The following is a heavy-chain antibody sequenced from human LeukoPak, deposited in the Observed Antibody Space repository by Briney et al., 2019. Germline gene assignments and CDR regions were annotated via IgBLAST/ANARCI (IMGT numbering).Heavy chain of an antibody. CDR1: GFTVSSNY. V-gene: IGHV3-7*01. D-gene: IGHD3-22*01. Sequence: PGGSLRLSCAASGFTVSSNYMSWVRQAPGKGLEWVANIKQDGSEKYYVDSVKGRFTISRDNAKNSLYLQMNSLRAEDTAVYYCARVGEYYYDTSGYYYASPFDYWGQGTLVTVST. CDR2: IKQDGSEK. J-gene: IGHJ4*02. CDR3: ARVGEYYYDTSGYYYASPFDY.